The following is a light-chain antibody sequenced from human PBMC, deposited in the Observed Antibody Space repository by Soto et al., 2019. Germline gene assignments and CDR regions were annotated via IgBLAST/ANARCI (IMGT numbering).Light chain of an antibody. CDR3: SSYAGSNSFI. J-gene: IGLJ1*01. V-gene: IGLV2-8*01. CDR2: EVN. Sequence: QSALTQPPSASGSPGQSVTISCTGTSSDVGGYKYVSWYQQHPGKAPKLMIYEVNKRPSGVPDRFSGSKSGNTASLTVSGLPAEDEADYYCSSYAGSNSFIFGTGTKVTVL. CDR1: SSDVGGYKY.